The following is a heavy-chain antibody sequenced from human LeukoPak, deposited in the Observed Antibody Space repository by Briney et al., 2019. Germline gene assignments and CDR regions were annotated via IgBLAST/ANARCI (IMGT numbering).Heavy chain of an antibody. Sequence: SETLSLTCTVSGGSIGSGSYYWSWIRQPAGKGLEWIGRIYTSGSTNYNPSLKSRVTISVDTSKNQFSLKLSSVTAADTAVYYCARYIAVAGLDAFDIWGQGTMVTVSS. CDR3: ARYIAVAGLDAFDI. CDR2: IYTSGST. CDR1: GGSIGSGSYY. V-gene: IGHV4-61*02. D-gene: IGHD6-19*01. J-gene: IGHJ3*02.